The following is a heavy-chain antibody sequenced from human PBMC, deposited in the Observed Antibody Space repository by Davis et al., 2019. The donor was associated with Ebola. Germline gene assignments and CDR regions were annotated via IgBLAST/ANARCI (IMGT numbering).Heavy chain of an antibody. CDR3: AGDIGLITPAWFDP. D-gene: IGHD4-23*01. Sequence: ASVKVSCKASGYTFTSYGISWVRQAPGQGLEWMGWISAYNGNTNYAQKLQGRVTMTTDTSTSTAYMELRSLRSDDTAVYYCAGDIGLITPAWFDPWGQGTLVTVSS. J-gene: IGHJ5*02. V-gene: IGHV1-18*01. CDR1: GYTFTSYG. CDR2: ISAYNGNT.